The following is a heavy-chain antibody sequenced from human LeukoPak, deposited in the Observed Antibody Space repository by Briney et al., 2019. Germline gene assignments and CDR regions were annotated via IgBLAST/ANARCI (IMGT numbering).Heavy chain of an antibody. CDR3: ARYRTGCSGGSCYSGGVFAFDI. Sequence: PGGSPRLSCVASGFTFGAYAMHWVRQAPGKGLEWVAFTRYDGREKYYADSVKGRFTISRDNSKNTLYLQMNSLRAEDTAVYYCARYRTGCSGGSCYSGGVFAFDIWGQGTMVTVSS. D-gene: IGHD2-15*01. J-gene: IGHJ3*02. CDR2: TRYDGREK. CDR1: GFTFGAYA. V-gene: IGHV3-30*02.